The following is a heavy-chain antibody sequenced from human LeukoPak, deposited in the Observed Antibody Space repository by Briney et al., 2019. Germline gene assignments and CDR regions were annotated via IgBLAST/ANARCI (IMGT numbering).Heavy chain of an antibody. CDR2: IYPGDSDT. CDR1: GYSFTSYW. CDR3: ARRPSNSGRYFDY. Sequence: GESLKISCKGSGYSFTSYWIGWVRQMPGKGLEWMGMIYPGDSDTRYSPPFQGQVTISADKSISTAYLQWSSLKASDAAMYYCARRPSNSGRYFDYWGQGTLVTVSS. J-gene: IGHJ4*02. V-gene: IGHV5-51*01. D-gene: IGHD1-26*01.